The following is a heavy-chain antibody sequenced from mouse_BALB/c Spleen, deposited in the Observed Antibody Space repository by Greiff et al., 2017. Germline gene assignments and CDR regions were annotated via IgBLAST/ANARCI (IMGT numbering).Heavy chain of an antibody. D-gene: IGHD2-9*01. J-gene: IGHJ4*01. CDR2: ISYSGST. V-gene: IGHV3-2*02. Sequence: DVKLVESGPGLVKPSQSLSLTCTVTGYSITSDYAWNWIRQFPGNKLEWMGYISYSGSTSYNPSLKSRISITRDTSKNQFFLQLNSVTTEDTATYYCATYYGYPYYAMDYWGQGTSVTVSS. CDR1: GYSITSDYA. CDR3: ATYYGYPYYAMDY.